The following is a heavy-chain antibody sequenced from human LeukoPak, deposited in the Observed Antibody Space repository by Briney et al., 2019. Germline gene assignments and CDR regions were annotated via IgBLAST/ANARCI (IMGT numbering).Heavy chain of an antibody. D-gene: IGHD3-3*01. CDR1: GYTFTGYY. J-gene: IGHJ4*02. CDR3: AASYDFWGGYLNHDY. Sequence: GASVKVSCKASGYTFTGYYMHWVRQAPGQGLEWMGWINPNSGDTNYAQKLQGRVTMTRDTSISTAYMELSRLKSDDTAAYYCAASYDFWGGYLNHDYWGQGNLVTVSS. V-gene: IGHV1-2*02. CDR2: INPNSGDT.